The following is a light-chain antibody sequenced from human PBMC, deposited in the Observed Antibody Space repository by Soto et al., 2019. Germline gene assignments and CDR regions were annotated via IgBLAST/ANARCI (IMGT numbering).Light chain of an antibody. CDR2: GAS. V-gene: IGKV3-20*01. J-gene: IGKJ4*01. Sequence: EVVLTQFPGTLSLSPGDRATLSCRASRSVSDNYLAWYQQKPGRAPSLLIFGASIRAAGIPDRIIGSASGTDFSLTISGLEPDDFAVYYCQQYDASSPLTFGGGTRVDMK. CDR3: QQYDASSPLT. CDR1: RSVSDNY.